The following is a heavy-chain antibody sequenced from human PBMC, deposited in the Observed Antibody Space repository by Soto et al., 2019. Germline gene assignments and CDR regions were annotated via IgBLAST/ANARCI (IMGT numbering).Heavy chain of an antibody. Sequence: GESLKISCKGSGYTFTTYWIGWVRQMPGKGLEWMGIIFPGDSDTRYSPSFQGHVTISADKSTGTAFLQWRSLAASDTGLYYCARFGRVTVSLDHFHFYDLDVWGQGTTVTVSS. CDR3: ARFGRVTVSLDHFHFYDLDV. J-gene: IGHJ6*01. V-gene: IGHV5-51*01. CDR1: GYTFTTYW. CDR2: IFPGDSDT. D-gene: IGHD2-21*02.